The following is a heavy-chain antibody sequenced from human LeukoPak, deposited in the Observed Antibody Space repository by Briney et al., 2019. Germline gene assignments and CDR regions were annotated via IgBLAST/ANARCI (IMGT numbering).Heavy chain of an antibody. V-gene: IGHV4-39*07. J-gene: IGHJ4*02. CDR1: GGSISSSSYY. Sequence: SETLSLTCTVSGGSISSSSYYWGWIRQPPGKGLEWIGSIYYSGSTYYNPSLKSRVTISVDKSKNQFSLKLSSVTAADTAVYYCARVPRGIIAGASGFDYWGQGTLVTVSS. CDR3: ARVPRGIIAGASGFDY. CDR2: IYYSGST. D-gene: IGHD6-19*01.